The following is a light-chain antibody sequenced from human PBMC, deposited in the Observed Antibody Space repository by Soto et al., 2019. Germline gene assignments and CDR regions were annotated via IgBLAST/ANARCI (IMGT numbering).Light chain of an antibody. Sequence: DIVMTQSPDSLAVSQGERATINCKSSQSLLYTSNYREYLAWYQQKPGQPPKLLMYWASSRESGVPARFSGSGSGTEFTLTISSLQSEDFAVYYCQHYNYWPAFGLGTKVDIK. CDR3: QHYNYWPA. J-gene: IGKJ1*01. V-gene: IGKV4-1*01. CDR1: QSLLYTSNYREY. CDR2: WAS.